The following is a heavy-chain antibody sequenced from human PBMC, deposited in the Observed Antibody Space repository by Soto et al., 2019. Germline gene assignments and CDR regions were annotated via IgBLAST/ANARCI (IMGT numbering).Heavy chain of an antibody. CDR1: GGTFSSYA. V-gene: IGHV1-69*13. D-gene: IGHD6-19*01. CDR3: AGDAGPPCSSGWYVWFDP. CDR2: IIPIFGTA. J-gene: IGHJ5*02. Sequence: SVKVSCKASGGTFSSYAISWVRQAPGQGLEWMGGIIPIFGTANYAQKFQGRVTITADESTSTAYMELSSLRSEDTAVYYCAGDAGPPCSSGWYVWFDPWGQGTLVTVSS.